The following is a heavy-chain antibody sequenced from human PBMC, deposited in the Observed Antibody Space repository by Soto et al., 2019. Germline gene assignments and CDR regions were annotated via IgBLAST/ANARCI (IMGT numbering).Heavy chain of an antibody. CDR2: IIPIFGTA. J-gene: IGHJ4*02. Sequence: SSVKVSCKASGGTFSGYAISWVRQAPGQGLEWMGGIIPIFGTANYAQKFQGRVTITADESTSTAYMELSSLRSEDTAVYYCARLAAAAKTDFDSWGQGLPVTV. CDR1: GGTFSGYA. V-gene: IGHV1-69*13. D-gene: IGHD6-13*01. CDR3: ARLAAAAKTDFDS.